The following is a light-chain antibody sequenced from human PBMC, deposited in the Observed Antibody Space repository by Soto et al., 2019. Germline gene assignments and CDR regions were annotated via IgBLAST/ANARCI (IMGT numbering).Light chain of an antibody. CDR1: SSDVGAYNY. Sequence: QSVLTQPASVSGSPGQSITISCTGTSSDVGAYNYVSWYQQHPGKAPKLMIYDVNIRPSGVSNSFSGSKSGNTASMTISGLQAEDEADYYCTSWTTSTTMKFGGGTKVTVL. J-gene: IGLJ2*01. CDR3: TSWTTSTTMK. V-gene: IGLV2-14*01. CDR2: DVN.